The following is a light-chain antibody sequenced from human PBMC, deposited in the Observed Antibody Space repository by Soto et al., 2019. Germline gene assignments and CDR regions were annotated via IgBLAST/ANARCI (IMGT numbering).Light chain of an antibody. J-gene: IGKJ1*01. CDR1: QGIRTD. CDR3: QQYNSYSQT. CDR2: DAS. Sequence: IEMTQSPSSLSASVGGGVTLSCRASQGIRTDLGWYQQKPGKAPKFMIYDASSLESGVPSRFSGSRSGTECTLTISSLQPDDVATYYCQQYNSYSQTFGQGTKVDIK. V-gene: IGKV1-13*02.